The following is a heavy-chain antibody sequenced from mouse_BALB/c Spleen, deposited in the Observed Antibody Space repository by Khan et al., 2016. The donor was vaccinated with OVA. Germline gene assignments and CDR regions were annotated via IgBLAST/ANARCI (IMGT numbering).Heavy chain of an antibody. Sequence: EVQLVESGPGLVKPSQSLSLTCTVTGYSITSDYAWNWIRQFPGNKLVWMGFISYSGNTNYNPSLKSRISITRDTSKNQFFLQLNSVTTEDTATYYCARVYGGDFDYWGQGTTLTVSS. CDR2: ISYSGNT. J-gene: IGHJ2*01. CDR1: GYSITSDYA. V-gene: IGHV3-2*02. D-gene: IGHD1-1*01. CDR3: ARVYGGDFDY.